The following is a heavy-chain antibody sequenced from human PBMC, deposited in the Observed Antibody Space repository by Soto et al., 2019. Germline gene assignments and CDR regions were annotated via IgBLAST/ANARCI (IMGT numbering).Heavy chain of an antibody. D-gene: IGHD3-10*01. CDR3: ATDEYFGSEIYFYYYGMDV. J-gene: IGHJ6*02. V-gene: IGHV4-31*03. Sequence: QVQLQESGPGLVKPSQTLSLTCTVSGGSISIGGYFWSWIRQYPGKGLEWIGHIYYNGSTYYNPSLKRRVTISIDTSKDQFSLSLTSVTAADTAVYYCATDEYFGSEIYFYYYGMDVWGQGTTVTVSS. CDR1: GGSISIGGYF. CDR2: IYYNGST.